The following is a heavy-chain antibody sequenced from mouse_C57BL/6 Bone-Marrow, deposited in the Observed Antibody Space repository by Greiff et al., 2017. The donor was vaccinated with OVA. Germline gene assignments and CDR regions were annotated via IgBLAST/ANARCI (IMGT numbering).Heavy chain of an antibody. CDR1: GFSLSTFGMG. D-gene: IGHD1-1*01. Sequence: QVQLKEPGPGILQPSHTLSLTCSFSGFSLSTFGMGVGWIRQPSGKGLVGLAHLWWDDDKYYNQALKSRLTISKATSKNQIFLKIANVDTADTDTAYYDGGYGSSPFAYWGRGTVVTVSA. CDR3: DGGYGSSPFAY. V-gene: IGHV8-8*01. J-gene: IGHJ3*01. CDR2: LWWDDDK.